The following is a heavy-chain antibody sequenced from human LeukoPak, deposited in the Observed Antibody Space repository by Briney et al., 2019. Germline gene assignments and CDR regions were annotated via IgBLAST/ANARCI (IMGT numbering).Heavy chain of an antibody. CDR3: AKDLQYYYDSSGYYYGMDV. CDR1: GFTFSSYG. Sequence: PGRSLRLSCAASGFTFSSYGMHWVRQAPGKGLEWVAVISYDGSNKYYADSVKGRFTISRDNSKNTLYLQMNSLRAEDTAVYYCAKDLQYYYDSSGYYYGMDVWGQGTTVTVSS. D-gene: IGHD3-22*01. CDR2: ISYDGSNK. V-gene: IGHV3-30*18. J-gene: IGHJ6*02.